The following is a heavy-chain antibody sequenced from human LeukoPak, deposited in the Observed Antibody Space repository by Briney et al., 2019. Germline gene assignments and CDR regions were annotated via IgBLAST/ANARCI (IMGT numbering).Heavy chain of an antibody. CDR2: FDPEDGET. V-gene: IGHV1-24*01. Sequence: ASVNVSCKVSGYTLTELSMHWVRQAPGKGLEWMGGFDPEDGETIYAQKFQGRVTMTEDTSTDTAYMELSSLRSEDTAVYYCATLLLSSWYPRWFDPWGQGTLVTVSS. D-gene: IGHD6-13*01. CDR1: GYTLTELS. CDR3: ATLLLSSWYPRWFDP. J-gene: IGHJ5*02.